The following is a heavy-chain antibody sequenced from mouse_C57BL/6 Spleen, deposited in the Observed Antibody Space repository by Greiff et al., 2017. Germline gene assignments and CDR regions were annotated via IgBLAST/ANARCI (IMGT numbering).Heavy chain of an antibody. Sequence: VQLKQSGPELVKPGASVKIPCKASGYTFTDYNMDWVKQSHGKSLEWIGDINPNNGGTIYNQKFKGKATLTVDKSSSTAYMELRSLTSEDTAVYYCARDGRVLYWYFDVWGTGTTVTVSS. V-gene: IGHV1-18*01. CDR1: GYTFTDYN. CDR3: ARDGRVLYWYFDV. CDR2: INPNNGGT. J-gene: IGHJ1*03. D-gene: IGHD1-1*01.